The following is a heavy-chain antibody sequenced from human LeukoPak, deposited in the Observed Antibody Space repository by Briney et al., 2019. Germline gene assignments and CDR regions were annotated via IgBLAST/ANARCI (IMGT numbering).Heavy chain of an antibody. Sequence: QTGGSLRLSCAASGFTFSSYWMRWVRQAPGKGLEWVANIKQDGSEKYYVDSVKGRFTISRDNAKNSLYLQMNSLRAEDTAVYYCARGQKKRYYDFWSGYSPPGHYWGQGTLVTVSS. J-gene: IGHJ4*02. D-gene: IGHD3-3*01. V-gene: IGHV3-7*01. CDR2: IKQDGSEK. CDR3: ARGQKKRYYDFWSGYSPPGHY. CDR1: GFTFSSYW.